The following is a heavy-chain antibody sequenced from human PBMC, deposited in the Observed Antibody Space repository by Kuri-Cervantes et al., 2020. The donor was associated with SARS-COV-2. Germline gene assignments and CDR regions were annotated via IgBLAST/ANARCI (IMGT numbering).Heavy chain of an antibody. V-gene: IGHV4-34*01. CDR1: GGSFSGYY. D-gene: IGHD1-26*01. J-gene: IGHJ4*02. Sequence: GSLRLSCAVYGGSFSGYYWSWIRQPPGEGLEWIGEINHSGSTNYNPSLKGRVTISVDTSKNQFSLKLSSVTAADTAVYYCARGWYPVGATILYYFDYWGQGTLVTVSS. CDR3: ARGWYPVGATILYYFDY. CDR2: INHSGST.